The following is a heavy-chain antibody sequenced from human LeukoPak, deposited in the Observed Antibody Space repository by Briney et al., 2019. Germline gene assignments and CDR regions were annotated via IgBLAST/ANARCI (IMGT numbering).Heavy chain of an antibody. CDR2: IYYSGST. D-gene: IGHD3-22*01. J-gene: IGHJ4*02. V-gene: IGHV4-59*01. CDR3: ARVLVDIVSPDSSGYYVDY. CDR1: GGSISSYY. Sequence: SETLSLTCTVSGGSISSYYWSWIRQPPGKGLEWSGYIYYSGSTNYNPSLKSRVTISVDTSKNQFSLKLSSVTAADTAVYYCARVLVDIVSPDSSGYYVDYWGQGTLVTVSS.